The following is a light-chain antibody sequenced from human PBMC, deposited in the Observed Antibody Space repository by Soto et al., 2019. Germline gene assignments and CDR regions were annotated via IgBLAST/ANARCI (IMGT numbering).Light chain of an antibody. CDR2: GNS. J-gene: IGLJ1*01. Sequence: QSVLAQPPSVSGAPGQKVTISCTGSSSNIGAGYDLHWYQQLPGTAPKLLLYGNSNRPSGVPDRFSGSKSGTSASLAITGLQAEDEADYYCSSYTSSSTRYVFGTGTKVTVL. CDR1: SSNIGAGYD. CDR3: SSYTSSSTRYV. V-gene: IGLV1-40*01.